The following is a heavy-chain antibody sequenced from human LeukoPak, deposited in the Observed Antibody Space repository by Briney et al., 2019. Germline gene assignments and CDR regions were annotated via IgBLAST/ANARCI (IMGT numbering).Heavy chain of an antibody. CDR1: GGSISSGDYY. CDR3: ARYNYDNSGYSFDY. J-gene: IGHJ4*02. D-gene: IGHD3-22*01. CDR2: IYYSGST. V-gene: IGHV4-30-4*02. Sequence: PSETLSLTCTVSGGSISSGDYYWSWIRQPPGKGLEWIGYIYYSGSTYYNPSLKSRVTISVDTSKNQFSLRLSSVTAADTAVYYCARYNYDNSGYSFDYWGQGTLVTVSS.